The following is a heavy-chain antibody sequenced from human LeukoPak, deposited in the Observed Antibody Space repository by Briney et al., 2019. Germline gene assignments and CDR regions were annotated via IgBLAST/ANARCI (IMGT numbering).Heavy chain of an antibody. D-gene: IGHD1-1*01. V-gene: IGHV3-21*01. Sequence: AXGXGXXXGSSISSSRSYIYYADSVKGRFTIYRDKAKNSMYRKINRVRAEDTAVYYCARDSDPKDNCVSANYWGQGTXVTVSS. CDR2: ISSSRSYI. J-gene: IGHJ4*02. CDR3: ARDSDPKDNCVSANY.